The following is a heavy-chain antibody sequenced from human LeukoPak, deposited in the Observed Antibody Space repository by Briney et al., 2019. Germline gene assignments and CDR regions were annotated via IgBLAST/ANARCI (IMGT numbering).Heavy chain of an antibody. CDR2: INTDGSST. CDR1: GFTFSNYW. Sequence: GGSLRLSCAASGFTFSNYWMHWVRQAPGKGLAWVSRINTDGSSTTYADSVKGRFTISRDNSKNTLYLQMNSLRAEDTAVYYCAKDPLSTVVSYFDYWGQGTLVTVSS. V-gene: IGHV3-74*01. D-gene: IGHD4-23*01. J-gene: IGHJ4*02. CDR3: AKDPLSTVVSYFDY.